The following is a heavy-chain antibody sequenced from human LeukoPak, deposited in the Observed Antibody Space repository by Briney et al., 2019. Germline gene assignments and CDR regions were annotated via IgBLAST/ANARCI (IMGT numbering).Heavy chain of an antibody. CDR2: ICESGVTT. CDR1: GFTFSSCA. D-gene: IGHD4-17*01. J-gene: IGHJ6*02. V-gene: IGHV3-23*01. Sequence: GESLRLSCAASGFTFSSCAMSWVRQAPGKGLEWVSGICESGVTTYHADSVKGRFTISRDNSKNTLYLQMNSLRAEDTALYYCAKSRGQYGDYLFYYYGMDVWGQGTTVTVSS. CDR3: AKSRGQYGDYLFYYYGMDV.